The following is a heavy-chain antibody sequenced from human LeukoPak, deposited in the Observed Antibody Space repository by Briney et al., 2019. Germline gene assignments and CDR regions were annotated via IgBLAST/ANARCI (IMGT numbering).Heavy chain of an antibody. Sequence: PSETLSLTCTVSGGSVNSGNYYWSCIRQPPGKGLEWIGYVYYSGGTNYNPSLKSRVTISADTSKNQFSLKLSSVTAADTAVYYCARRSVGGGERFDYWGQGILVTVSS. CDR3: ARRSVGGGERFDY. D-gene: IGHD3-16*01. V-gene: IGHV4-61*01. CDR1: GGSVNSGNYY. J-gene: IGHJ4*02. CDR2: VYYSGGT.